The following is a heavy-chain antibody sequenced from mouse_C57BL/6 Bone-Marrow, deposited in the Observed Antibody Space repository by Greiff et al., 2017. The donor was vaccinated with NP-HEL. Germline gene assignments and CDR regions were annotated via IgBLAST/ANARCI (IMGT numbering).Heavy chain of an antibody. J-gene: IGHJ2*01. V-gene: IGHV1-82*01. D-gene: IGHD1-1*01. CDR3: APYYYGSKGYFDY. CDR1: GYAFSSSW. CDR2: IYPGDGDT. Sequence: VQLQQSGPELVKPGASVKISCKASGYAFSSSWMNWVKQRPGKGLEWIGRIYPGDGDTNYNGKFKGKATLTADKSSSTAYMQLSSLTSEDSAVYFCAPYYYGSKGYFDYWGQGTTLTVSS.